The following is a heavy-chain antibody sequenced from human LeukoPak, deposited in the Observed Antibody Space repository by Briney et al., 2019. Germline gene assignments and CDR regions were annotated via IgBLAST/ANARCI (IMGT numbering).Heavy chain of an antibody. Sequence: GGSLRLSCAASGFTFSSYAMSWVRQAPGKGLEWVSAISGSGGSTYYADSVKGRFTISRDNSKNTLYLQMNSLRAEDTAVYYCAKSGYYDSSGYPAPCDYWGQGTLVTVSS. CDR3: AKSGYYDSSGYPAPCDY. CDR2: ISGSGGST. D-gene: IGHD3-22*01. CDR1: GFTFSSYA. J-gene: IGHJ4*02. V-gene: IGHV3-23*01.